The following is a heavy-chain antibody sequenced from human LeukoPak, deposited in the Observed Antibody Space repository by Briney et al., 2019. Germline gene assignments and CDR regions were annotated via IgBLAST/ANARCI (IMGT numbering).Heavy chain of an antibody. J-gene: IGHJ5*02. Sequence: TSETLSLTCSVSGGSISSGGYYWSWIRQHPGKGLGWIGYIYYSGSTYYNPSLKSRVTISVDTSKNQFSLKLSSVTAADTAVYYCARGRQFGELGNWFDPWGQGTLVTVSS. CDR1: GGSISSGGYY. CDR3: ARGRQFGELGNWFDP. CDR2: IYYSGST. D-gene: IGHD3-10*01. V-gene: IGHV4-31*03.